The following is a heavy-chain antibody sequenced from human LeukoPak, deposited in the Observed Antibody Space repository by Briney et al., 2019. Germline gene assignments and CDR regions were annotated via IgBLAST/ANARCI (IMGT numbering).Heavy chain of an antibody. J-gene: IGHJ4*02. CDR3: ARGMIAAAGIFDY. CDR1: GFTVSSNY. V-gene: IGHV3-53*01. D-gene: IGHD6-13*01. CDR2: IYSDGST. Sequence: GGSLRLSCAASGFTVSSNYMSWVRQAPGKGLEWVSVIYSDGSTYDADSVKGRFTISRDNSKNTLYLQMNSLRAEDTAVYYCARGMIAAAGIFDYWGQGTLVTVSS.